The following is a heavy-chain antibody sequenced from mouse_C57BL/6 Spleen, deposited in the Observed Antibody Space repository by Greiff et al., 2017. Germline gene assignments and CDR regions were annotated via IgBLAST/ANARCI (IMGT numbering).Heavy chain of an antibody. J-gene: IGHJ1*03. V-gene: IGHV1-26*01. Sequence: EVQLQQSGPELVKPGASVKISCKASGYTFTDYYMNWVKQSHGKSLEWIGDINPNNGGTSYNQKFKGKATLTVDKSSSTAYMELRSPTSEDSAVYYCARSGDYDESRWYFDVWGTGTTVTVSS. CDR2: INPNNGGT. CDR3: ARSGDYDESRWYFDV. CDR1: GYTFTDYY. D-gene: IGHD2-4*01.